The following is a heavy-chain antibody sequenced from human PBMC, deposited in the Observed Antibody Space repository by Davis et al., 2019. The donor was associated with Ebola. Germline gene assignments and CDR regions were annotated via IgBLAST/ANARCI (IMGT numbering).Heavy chain of an antibody. CDR2: IRYDGSNK. J-gene: IGHJ5*02. CDR3: AKGDRVDP. CDR1: GFTFSRYG. Sequence: GESLKISCAASGFTFSRYGMHWVRQAPGKGLEWVAFIRYDGSNKYYADSVKGRFTISRDNSKNTLYLQMNSLRAEDTAVYYCAKGDRVDPWGQGTLVTVSS. V-gene: IGHV3-30*02.